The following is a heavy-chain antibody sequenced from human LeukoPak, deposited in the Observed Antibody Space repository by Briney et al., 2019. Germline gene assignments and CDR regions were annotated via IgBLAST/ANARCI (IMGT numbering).Heavy chain of an antibody. D-gene: IGHD3-22*01. CDR2: INPSGGST. Sequence: ASVKVSCKASGYTFTGYYMHWVRQAPGQGLEWMGIINPSGGSTSYAQKFQGRVTMTRDTSTSTVYMELSSLRSEDTAVYYCARFVSGDYYDSSGGNYFDYWGQGTLVTVSS. J-gene: IGHJ4*02. CDR3: ARFVSGDYYDSSGGNYFDY. CDR1: GYTFTGYY. V-gene: IGHV1-46*01.